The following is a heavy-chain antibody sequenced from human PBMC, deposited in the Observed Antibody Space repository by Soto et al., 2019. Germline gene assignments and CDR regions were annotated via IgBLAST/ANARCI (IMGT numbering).Heavy chain of an antibody. D-gene: IGHD2-15*01. CDR2: ISYDGSNK. CDR3: AKDFESCSGGSCYYYYMEV. CDR1: GFTFSSYG. J-gene: IGHJ6*03. V-gene: IGHV3-30*18. Sequence: QVQLVESGGGVVQPGRSLRLSCAASGFTFSSYGMHWVRQAPGKGLEWVAVISYDGSNKYYADSVKGRFTISRDNSKNTLYLQMNSLGAEDTAVYYCAKDFESCSGGSCYYYYMEVWGKGTTVTVSS.